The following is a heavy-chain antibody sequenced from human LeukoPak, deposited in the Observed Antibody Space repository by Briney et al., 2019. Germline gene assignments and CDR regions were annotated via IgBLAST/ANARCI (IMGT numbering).Heavy chain of an antibody. Sequence: GESLKISWKGGGYCFTSYWIGWVRPTPGKGLEWMGIIYPGDSDTRYSPSFQGQVTISADKSISTAYLQWSSVKASDTAMYYCARLGVRGVIITRGYFDYWGQGTLVTVSS. CDR2: IYPGDSDT. V-gene: IGHV5-51*01. J-gene: IGHJ4*02. CDR1: GYCFTSYW. CDR3: ARLGVRGVIITRGYFDY. D-gene: IGHD3-10*01.